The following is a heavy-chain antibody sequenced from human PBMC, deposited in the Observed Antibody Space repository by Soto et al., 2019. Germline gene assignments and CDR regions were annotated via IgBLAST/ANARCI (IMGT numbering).Heavy chain of an antibody. CDR3: ARAHSSSAYYYYYYGMDV. CDR1: GDSVSSNSAA. J-gene: IGHJ6*02. V-gene: IGHV6-1*01. D-gene: IGHD6-6*01. CDR2: TYYMSKWYN. Sequence: SQTLSLTYAISGDSVSSNSAAWNWIRQSPSRGLEWLGRTYYMSKWYNDYAVSVKSRITINPDTSKNQFSLQLNSVTPEDTAVYYCARAHSSSAYYYYYYGMDVWGQGTTVTVSS.